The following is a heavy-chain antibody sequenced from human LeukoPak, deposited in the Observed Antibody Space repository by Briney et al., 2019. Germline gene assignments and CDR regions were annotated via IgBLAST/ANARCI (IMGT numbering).Heavy chain of an antibody. CDR2: IQSGGTT. J-gene: IGHJ6*02. CDR1: GFTISSDY. D-gene: IGHD1-26*01. CDR3: TREPWGAKGAAWGMDV. Sequence: GGSLRLSCAASGFTISSDYMNWVRQAPGKGLEWVSVIQSGGTTYYADSVKGRFTISRDISKNTLYLQMDSLRAEDTAVYYCTREPWGAKGAAWGMDVWGQGTTVTVSS. V-gene: IGHV3-53*01.